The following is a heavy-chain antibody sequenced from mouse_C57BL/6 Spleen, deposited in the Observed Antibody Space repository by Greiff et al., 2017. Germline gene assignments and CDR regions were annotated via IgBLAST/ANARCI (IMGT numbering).Heavy chain of an antibody. D-gene: IGHD1-1*01. Sequence: EVKLQESGGGLVKPGGSLKLSCAASGFTFSDYGMHWVRQAPEKGLEWVAYISSGSSTIYYADTVKGRFTISRDNAKNTLFLQVTSLRSEDTAMDYWARSRVVATRYLDYGGQGTTLTVSS. J-gene: IGHJ2*01. V-gene: IGHV5-17*01. CDR1: GFTFSDYG. CDR3: ARSRVVATRYLDY. CDR2: ISSGSSTI.